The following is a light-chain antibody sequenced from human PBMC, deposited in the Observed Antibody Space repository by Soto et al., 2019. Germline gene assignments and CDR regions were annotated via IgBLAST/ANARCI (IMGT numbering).Light chain of an antibody. CDR2: KAS. CDR3: QQYDSYSPT. J-gene: IGKJ1*01. V-gene: IGKV1-5*03. Sequence: DIQMIQSPSALSESIGDRVTITCRASQSISTYLAWFQQKPGKAPKLLIYKASSLQSGVPSRFSGSGSGTELTLTISSLQPDDSATYYCQQYDSYSPTFGQGTKVEIK. CDR1: QSISTY.